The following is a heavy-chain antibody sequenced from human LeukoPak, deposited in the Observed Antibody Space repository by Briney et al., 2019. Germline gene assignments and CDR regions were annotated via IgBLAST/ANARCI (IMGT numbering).Heavy chain of an antibody. CDR3: ARGGTVVAPYWYFDL. CDR2: IYYSGST. J-gene: IGHJ2*01. Sequence: SETLSLTCTVSGGSISSYYWSWIRQPPGKGLEWIGYIYYSGSTNYNPSLKSRVTISVDTSKNQFSLKLSSVTAADTAVYYCARGGTVVAPYWYFDLWGRGTLVTVSS. CDR1: GGSISSYY. D-gene: IGHD4-23*01. V-gene: IGHV4-59*08.